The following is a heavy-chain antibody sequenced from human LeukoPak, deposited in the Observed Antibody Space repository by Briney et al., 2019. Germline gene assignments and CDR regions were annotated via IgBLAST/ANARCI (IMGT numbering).Heavy chain of an antibody. D-gene: IGHD5-18*01. J-gene: IGHJ6*02. V-gene: IGHV1-18*01. CDR3: ARVGDDSYGYTYYYYGMDV. CDR1: GYTFTSYG. Sequence: GASVKVSCKASGYTFTSYGISWVRQAPGQGLEWMGWISAYNGNTNYAQKLQGRVTMTTDTSTSTAYMELRSLRSDDTAVYYCARVGDDSYGYTYYYYGMDVWGQGTTVTVSS. CDR2: ISAYNGNT.